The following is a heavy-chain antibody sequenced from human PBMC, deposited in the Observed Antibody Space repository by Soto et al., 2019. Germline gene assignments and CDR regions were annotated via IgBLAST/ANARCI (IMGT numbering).Heavy chain of an antibody. J-gene: IGHJ6*02. Sequence: RVAWYTCIGYDMRWVRQTPGQGLEWMGIINPSGGSTSYAQKFQGRVTMTRDTSTSTVYVELSSLRSEDTAVYYCARESCGGSCYLDYYYYYGMDVQGQGTTVPVSS. V-gene: IGHV1-46*01. CDR1: WYTCIGYD. D-gene: IGHD2-15*01. CDR3: ARESCGGSCYLDYYYYYGMDV. CDR2: INPSGGST.